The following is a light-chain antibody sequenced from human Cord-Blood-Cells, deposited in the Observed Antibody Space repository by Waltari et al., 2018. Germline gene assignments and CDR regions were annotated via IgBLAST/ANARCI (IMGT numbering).Light chain of an antibody. CDR3: QQRSNWQYT. CDR1: QSVSSY. Sequence: EIVLTQSPATLSFSPGERATLSCSASQSVSSYLAWYQQTPGQAPRLLIYDASNRATGIPARFSGSGSGTDFTLTISSLEPEDFAVYYCQQRSNWQYTFGQGTKLEIK. CDR2: DAS. V-gene: IGKV3-11*01. J-gene: IGKJ2*01.